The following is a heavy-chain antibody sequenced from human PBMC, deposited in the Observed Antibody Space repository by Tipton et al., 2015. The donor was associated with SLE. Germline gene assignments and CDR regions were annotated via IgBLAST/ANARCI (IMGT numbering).Heavy chain of an antibody. J-gene: IGHJ4*02. CDR1: GFTFSDYY. D-gene: IGHD3-22*01. CDR3: ARAPGYYDSSGFSFDY. Sequence: SLRLSCAASGFTFSDYYMSWIRQAPGKGLEWVSYISSSGNTIYYADSVKGRFTISRDNGKNSLYLQMNSLRAEDTAVYYCARAPGYYDSSGFSFDYWGQGTLVTVSS. CDR2: ISSSGNTI. V-gene: IGHV3-11*01.